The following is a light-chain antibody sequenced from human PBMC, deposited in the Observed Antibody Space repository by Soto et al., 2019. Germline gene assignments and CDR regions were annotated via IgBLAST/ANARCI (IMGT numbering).Light chain of an antibody. CDR2: EGS. J-gene: IGLJ1*01. CDR3: CSYAGSSTFYV. V-gene: IGLV2-23*01. Sequence: QSVLTQPASVSGSPGQSITISCTGTSGDVGSYNLVSWYQQHPGKAPKLMIYEGSKRPSGVSNRFSGSKSGNTASLTISGLQAEDEADYCCCSYAGSSTFYVFGTGTKVTVL. CDR1: SGDVGSYNL.